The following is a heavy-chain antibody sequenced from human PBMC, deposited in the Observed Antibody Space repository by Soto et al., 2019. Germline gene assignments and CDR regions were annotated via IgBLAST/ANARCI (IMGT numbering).Heavy chain of an antibody. V-gene: IGHV3-53*04. CDR1: GFTVSSNY. CDR3: ARGGVYCSGGSCYRDAFDI. J-gene: IGHJ3*02. Sequence: EVQLVESGGGLVQPGGSLRLSCAASGFTVSSNYMSWVRQAPGKGLEWVSVIYSGGSTYYADSVKGRLTISRHNSKNTLYLQMNSLRAEDTAVYYCARGGVYCSGGSCYRDAFDIWGQGTMVTVSS. D-gene: IGHD2-15*01. CDR2: IYSGGST.